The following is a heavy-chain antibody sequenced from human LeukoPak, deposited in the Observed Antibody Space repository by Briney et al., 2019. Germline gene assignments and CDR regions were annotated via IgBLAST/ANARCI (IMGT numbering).Heavy chain of an antibody. CDR1: GFTFSSYW. CDR2: INSDGSST. Sequence: GGSLRLSCAASGFTFSSYWMHWVRQAPGKGLVWVSRINSDGSSTSYADSVKGRFTISRDNAKNTLYLQMNSLRAEDTAVYYCARDRLVPLRGAADPYFDYWGQGTLVTVSS. D-gene: IGHD6-13*01. J-gene: IGHJ4*02. V-gene: IGHV3-74*01. CDR3: ARDRLVPLRGAADPYFDY.